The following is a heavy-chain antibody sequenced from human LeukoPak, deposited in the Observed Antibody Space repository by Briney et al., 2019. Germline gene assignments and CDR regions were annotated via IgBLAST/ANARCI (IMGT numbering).Heavy chain of an antibody. Sequence: GGSLRLSCAASGFTLCAFAMHWVRQAPGKGLEWVSLINKDGSNTYYADSVKGRFTISRDNSKDSLYLQMNSLRTEDSALYYCATWAFYHNLDVWGQGITVIVSS. CDR2: INKDGSNT. CDR3: ATWAFYHNLDV. J-gene: IGHJ6*02. V-gene: IGHV3-43*02. CDR1: GFTLCAFA. D-gene: IGHD1-14*01.